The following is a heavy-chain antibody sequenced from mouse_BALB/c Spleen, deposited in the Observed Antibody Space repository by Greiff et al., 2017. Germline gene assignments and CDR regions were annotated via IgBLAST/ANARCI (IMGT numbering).Heavy chain of an antibody. CDR1: GFTFSSYG. J-gene: IGHJ4*01. Sequence: EVQGVESGGDLVKPGGSLKLSCAASGFTFSSYGMSWVRQTPDKRLEWVATISSGGSYTYYPDSVKGRFTISRDNAKNTLYLQMSSLKSEDTAMYYCARRGSSRDYAMDYWGQGTSVTVSS. CDR2: ISSGGSYT. D-gene: IGHD1-1*01. V-gene: IGHV5-6*01. CDR3: ARRGSSRDYAMDY.